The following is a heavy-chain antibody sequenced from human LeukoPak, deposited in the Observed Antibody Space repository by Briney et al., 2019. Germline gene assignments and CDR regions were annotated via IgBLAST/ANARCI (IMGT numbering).Heavy chain of an antibody. V-gene: IGHV4-31*03. J-gene: IGHJ4*02. D-gene: IGHD4-17*01. CDR3: ARGHGITVTTDHVFGY. CDR1: GGSISSGGYY. Sequence: PSDTLSLTCTVSGGSISSGGYYWSRIRQHPGKGLEWIGYSYYNGSIYYNPSLKSRVTISVDTSKSQFSLKLSSVTAADTAVYYCARGHGITVTTDHVFGYWGQGTLVTVSS. CDR2: SYYNGSI.